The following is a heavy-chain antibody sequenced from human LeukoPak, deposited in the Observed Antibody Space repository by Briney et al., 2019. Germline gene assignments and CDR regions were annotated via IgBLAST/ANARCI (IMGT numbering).Heavy chain of an antibody. J-gene: IGHJ4*02. V-gene: IGHV3-30*09. CDR3: ARDLGGDLDY. CDR2: ISYDGSNK. CDR1: GFTFSSYA. D-gene: IGHD2-21*01. Sequence: GGSLRLSCAASGFTFSSYAMHWVRQAPGKGLEWVAVISYDGSNKYYADSVKGRFAISRDNAKNSLYLQMNSLRAEDTAVYYCARDLGGDLDYWGQGTLVTVSS.